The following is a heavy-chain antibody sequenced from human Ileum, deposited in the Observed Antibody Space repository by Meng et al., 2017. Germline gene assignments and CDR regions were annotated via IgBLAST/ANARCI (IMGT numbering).Heavy chain of an antibody. J-gene: IGHJ4*02. D-gene: IGHD4-23*01. CDR3: ARHGGYSQDF. CDR2: ISHSGSA. CDR1: MCYISSNTS. V-gene: IGHV4-4*02. Sequence: GPRLVGPWRPLPFTSAVSMCYISSNTSCSGVRQPPGKGLEWIGQISHSGSAYYNPSLKSRVTMSVDKSKSQFSLMLTSVTAADTAIYYCARHGGYSQDFWGQGTLVTVSS.